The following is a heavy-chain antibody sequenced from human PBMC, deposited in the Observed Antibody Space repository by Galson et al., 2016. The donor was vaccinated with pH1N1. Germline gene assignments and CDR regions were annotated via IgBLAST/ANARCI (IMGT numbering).Heavy chain of an antibody. D-gene: IGHD2-2*01. CDR1: GITFSNSA. CDR3: AKVTDVCTVTRCFPYGMHA. Sequence: SLRLSCAASGITFSNSAMSWVRQAPGKGLEWISVISGSGSSTYYADSVKGRFTISRDNSKYTLFLQMNSLRVEDTAVYYCAKVTDVCTVTRCFPYGMHAWGQGTTVTVSS. V-gene: IGHV3-23*01. J-gene: IGHJ6*02. CDR2: ISGSGSST.